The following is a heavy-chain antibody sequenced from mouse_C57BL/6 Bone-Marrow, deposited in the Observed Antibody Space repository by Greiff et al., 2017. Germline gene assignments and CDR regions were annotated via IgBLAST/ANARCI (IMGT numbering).Heavy chain of an antibody. D-gene: IGHD2-1*01. CDR2: IDPENGDT. J-gene: IGHJ3*01. V-gene: IGHV14-4*01. CDR1: GFNIKDDY. CDR3: TLLWSFAY. Sequence: EVKLLESGAELVRPGASVKLSCTASGFNIKDDYMHWVKQRPEQGLEWIGWIDPENGDTEYASKFQGKATITADTYSNTAYLQLSSLTSEDTAVYYCTLLWSFAYWGQGTLVTVSA.